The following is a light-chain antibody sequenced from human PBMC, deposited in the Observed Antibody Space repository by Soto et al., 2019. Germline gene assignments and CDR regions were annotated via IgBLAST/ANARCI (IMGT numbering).Light chain of an antibody. V-gene: IGLV1-44*01. CDR2: GNN. CDR1: SSNIGRNY. Sequence: VLTQPPSASGTPGQRVTVSCSGSSSNIGRNYVDWYQQLPGTAPKLLIFGNNKRPSGVPDRFSGSKSGTTASLTISGLQPEDEADYYCSSYTTSNTRQIVFGTGTKVTVL. CDR3: SSYTTSNTRQIV. J-gene: IGLJ1*01.